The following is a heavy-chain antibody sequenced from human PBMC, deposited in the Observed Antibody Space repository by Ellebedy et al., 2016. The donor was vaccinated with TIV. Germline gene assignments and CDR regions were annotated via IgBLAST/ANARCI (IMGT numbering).Heavy chain of an antibody. CDR3: ARDNSHQGNAFDI. CDR2: ISYDGSNK. Sequence: GGSLRLSCAASGFTFSTYPMHWVRQAPGKGLEWVAAISYDGSNKFYEDSVKGRFTISRDDSKSTLYLQMNSLRAEDTAVYYCARDNSHQGNAFDIWGQGTMVTVSS. V-gene: IGHV3-30*04. CDR1: GFTFSTYP. J-gene: IGHJ3*02. D-gene: IGHD2/OR15-2a*01.